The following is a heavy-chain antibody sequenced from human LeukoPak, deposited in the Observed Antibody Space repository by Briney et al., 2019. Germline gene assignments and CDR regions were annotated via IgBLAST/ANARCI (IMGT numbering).Heavy chain of an antibody. CDR2: INGSGGST. CDR3: SKRSLNYYGSGPLDY. CDR1: GFTFSTYA. V-gene: IGHV3-23*01. D-gene: IGHD3-10*01. J-gene: IGHJ4*02. Sequence: GGSLRLSCAASGFTFSTYAMSWVRQAPGKGLEWVSGINGSGGSTDYADSVKGRFTISRDNSKNTLYLQMNSLRAEDTAVCFCSKRSLNYYGSGPLDYWGQGTLVTVSS.